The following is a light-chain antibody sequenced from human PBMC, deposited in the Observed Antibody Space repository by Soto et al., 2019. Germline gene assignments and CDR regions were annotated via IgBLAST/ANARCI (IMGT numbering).Light chain of an antibody. CDR3: QAWDSSTVV. CDR1: KLGDKY. Sequence: SYELTQPPSVSVSPGETASITCSGDKLGDKYVCWYQQRPGQSPVLVSYQGNKRPSGIPERFSGSNSGKIATLTISGTQAMDEADYYCQAWDSSTVVFGGGTKLTVL. CDR2: QGN. J-gene: IGLJ2*01. V-gene: IGLV3-1*01.